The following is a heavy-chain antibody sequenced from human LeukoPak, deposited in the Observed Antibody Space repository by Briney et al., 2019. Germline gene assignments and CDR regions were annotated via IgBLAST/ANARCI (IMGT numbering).Heavy chain of an antibody. D-gene: IGHD3-10*01. CDR2: ISYDGSNK. Sequence: GGSLRLSCAASGFTFSSYAMHWVRQAPGKGLEWVAVISYDGSNKYYADSVKGRFTISRDNSKNTLYLQMNSLRAEDTAVYYCAKGYYGSGGPADYWGQGTLVTVSS. J-gene: IGHJ4*02. V-gene: IGHV3-30-3*01. CDR3: AKGYYGSGGPADY. CDR1: GFTFSSYA.